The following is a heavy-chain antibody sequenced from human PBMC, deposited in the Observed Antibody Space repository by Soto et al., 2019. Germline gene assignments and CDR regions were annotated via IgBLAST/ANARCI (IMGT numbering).Heavy chain of an antibody. V-gene: IGHV1-69*06. D-gene: IGHD4-4*01. CDR3: ARDMTTVSGGYYYGMDV. J-gene: IGHJ6*02. Sequence: SVKVSCKASGGTFSSYAISWVRQAPGQGLEWMGGIIPIFGTANYAQKFQGRVTITADKSTSTAYMELSSLRSEDTAVYYCARDMTTVSGGYYYGMDVWGQGTTVTVSS. CDR1: GGTFSSYA. CDR2: IIPIFGTA.